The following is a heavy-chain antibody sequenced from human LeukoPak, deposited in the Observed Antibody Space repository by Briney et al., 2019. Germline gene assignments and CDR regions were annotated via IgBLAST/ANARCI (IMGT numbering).Heavy chain of an antibody. CDR1: GGSISSYY. D-gene: IGHD3-22*01. CDR2: IYYSGST. J-gene: IGHJ4*02. CDR3: ARGHYYDSSGYYLPFEY. V-gene: IGHV4-39*01. Sequence: PSETLSLTCTVSGGSISSYYWGWIRQPPGKGLEWIGSIYYSGSTYYNPSLKSRVTISVDTSKNQFSLKLTSVTAADTAVYYCARGHYYDSSGYYLPFEYWGQGTLVTVSS.